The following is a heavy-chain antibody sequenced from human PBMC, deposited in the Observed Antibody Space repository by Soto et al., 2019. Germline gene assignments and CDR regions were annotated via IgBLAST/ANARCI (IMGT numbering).Heavy chain of an antibody. J-gene: IGHJ4*02. V-gene: IGHV4-30-2*01. Sequence: TSETLSLTCAVSGVSISSGGYSWSWIRQPPGKGLEWIGYIYHSGSTYYNPSLKSRVTISVDRSKNQFSLRLSSVTAADTAVYYCASCFWSGYHVWGQGTLVTVSS. CDR2: IYHSGST. CDR3: ASCFWSGYHV. CDR1: GVSISSGGYS. D-gene: IGHD3-3*01.